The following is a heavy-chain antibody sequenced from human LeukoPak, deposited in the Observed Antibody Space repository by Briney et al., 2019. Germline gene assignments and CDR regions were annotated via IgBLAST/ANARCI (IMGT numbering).Heavy chain of an antibody. CDR2: IHTNSGDT. D-gene: IGHD4-17*01. CDR1: GYTFTDYY. CDR3: ACYYGHYTRNWMDT. Sequence: ASVKVSCKASGYTFTDYYMHWVRQAPGQGLEWMGWIHTNSGDTKSAQRFQGRVTMTRDTSISTAYMELTRLTSDDTAVYYCACYYGHYTRNWMDTWGQGTLVTVSS. V-gene: IGHV1-2*02. J-gene: IGHJ5*02.